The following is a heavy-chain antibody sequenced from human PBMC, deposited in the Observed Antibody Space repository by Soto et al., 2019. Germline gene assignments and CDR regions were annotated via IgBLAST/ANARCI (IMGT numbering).Heavy chain of an antibody. Sequence: QVQLQQWGAGLLKPSETLSLTCAVYGGSFSGYYWSWIRQPPGKGLEWIGEINHSGSTNYNPSLKSRVTISVDTSKNQFSLKLSSVTAADTAVYYCARGCYDSSAIDYWGQGTLVTVSS. CDR3: ARGCYDSSAIDY. J-gene: IGHJ4*02. CDR2: INHSGST. D-gene: IGHD3-22*01. V-gene: IGHV4-34*01. CDR1: GGSFSGYY.